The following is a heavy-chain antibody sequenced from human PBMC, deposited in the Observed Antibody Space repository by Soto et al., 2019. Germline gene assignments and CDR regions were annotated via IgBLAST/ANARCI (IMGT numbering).Heavy chain of an antibody. D-gene: IGHD3-10*01. CDR1: XGSINSYY. CDR2: IYYSGST. J-gene: IGHJ4*02. CDR3: ARDVARIGSFDY. V-gene: IGHV4-59*01. Sequence: SETLSLTCTVSXGSINSYYWSWIRQPPGKGLEWIGYIYYSGSTNFNPSLKSRVTISVDTSKNQFSVKLSSVTAADTAVYYCARDVARIGSFDYWGQGTLVTVSS.